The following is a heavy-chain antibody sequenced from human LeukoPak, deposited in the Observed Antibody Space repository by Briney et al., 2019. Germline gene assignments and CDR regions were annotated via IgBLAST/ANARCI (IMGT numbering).Heavy chain of an antibody. CDR3: ARDTRYGSGWPYYFDY. CDR2: TYYRSKWCN. CDR1: GDSVSSNNAA. D-gene: IGHD6-19*01. V-gene: IGHV6-1*01. J-gene: IGHJ4*02. Sequence: SQTLSLTCSISGDSVSSNNAAWNWIRQPPSRGLEWLGRTYYRSKWCNDYAVSVKSRISINPDTSKNQFSLQLNSVTPEDTAVYYCARDTRYGSGWPYYFDYWGQGTLVTVSS.